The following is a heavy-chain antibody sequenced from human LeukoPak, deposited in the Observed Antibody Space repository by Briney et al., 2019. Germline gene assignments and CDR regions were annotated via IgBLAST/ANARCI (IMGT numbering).Heavy chain of an antibody. CDR3: ASDVLR. V-gene: IGHV4-31*02. CDR2: IYKTGST. J-gene: IGHJ4*02. CDR1: GDSITSGAYY. Sequence: PSETLSLTWSLDGDSITSGAYYGCWIRQRPGKGLEWIGYIYKTGSTYYNPSLKSRVTMSVDTSRNQFSLKLNSVTAADTAVYYCASDVLRWGQGTLVTVSS.